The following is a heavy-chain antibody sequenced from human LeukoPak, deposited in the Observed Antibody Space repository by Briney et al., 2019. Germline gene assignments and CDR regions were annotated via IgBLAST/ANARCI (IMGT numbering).Heavy chain of an antibody. J-gene: IGHJ4*02. Sequence: GGSLRLSCAASGFTFSSYSMNWVRQAPGKGLEWVSHITASGTAMFYADSVKGRFTISRDNAKNSLYLQMNSLRDEDTAVYYCASLTTLIAVAVPFDYWGQGTLVTVSS. CDR2: ITASGTAM. CDR1: GFTFSSYS. CDR3: ASLTTLIAVAVPFDY. D-gene: IGHD6-19*01. V-gene: IGHV3-48*02.